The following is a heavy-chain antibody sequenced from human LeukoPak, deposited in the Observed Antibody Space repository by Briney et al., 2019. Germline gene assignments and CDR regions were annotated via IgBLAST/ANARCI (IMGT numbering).Heavy chain of an antibody. J-gene: IGHJ4*02. D-gene: IGHD1-26*01. V-gene: IGHV1-2*02. CDR1: GGTFSSYA. CDR3: ARGREGSFDY. Sequence: ASVKVSCKASGGTFSSYAISWVRQAPGQGLEWMGWINPNSGGTNYAQKFQGRVTMTRDTSISTAYMELSRLRSDDTAVYYCARGREGSFDYWGQGTLVTVSS. CDR2: INPNSGGT.